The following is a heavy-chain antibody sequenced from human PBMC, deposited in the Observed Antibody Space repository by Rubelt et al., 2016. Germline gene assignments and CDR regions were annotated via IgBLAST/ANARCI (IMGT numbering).Heavy chain of an antibody. D-gene: IGHD1-26*01. CDR3: ATLNGVGATTQDDY. J-gene: IGHJ4*02. Sequence: VQPGGSLRLSCAVSGFTFSSYWMSWIRQAPGKGLEWVSYISSSSSTIYYADSVKGRFTISRDNAKNSLYLQMNSLRAEDTAVYYCATLNGVGATTQDDYWGQGTLVTVSS. V-gene: IGHV3-48*04. CDR2: ISSSSSTI. CDR1: GFTFSSYW.